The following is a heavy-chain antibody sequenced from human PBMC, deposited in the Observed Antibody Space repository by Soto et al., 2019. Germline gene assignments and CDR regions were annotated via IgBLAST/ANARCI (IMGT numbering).Heavy chain of an antibody. CDR1: GFTFSSYG. CDR3: ARDRRQYCSSTSCYEGNNWFDP. D-gene: IGHD2-2*01. CDR2: IWYDGSNK. J-gene: IGHJ5*02. V-gene: IGHV3-33*01. Sequence: GGSLRLSCAASGFTFSSYGMHWVRQAPGKGLEWVAVIWYDGSNKYYADSVKGRFTISRDNSKNTLYLQMNSLRAEDTAVYYCARDRRQYCSSTSCYEGNNWFDPWGQGTLVTVSS.